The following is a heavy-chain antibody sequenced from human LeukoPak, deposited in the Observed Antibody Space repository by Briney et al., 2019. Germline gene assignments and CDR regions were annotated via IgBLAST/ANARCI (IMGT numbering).Heavy chain of an antibody. V-gene: IGHV3-23*01. CDR3: AKGIYDMDV. CDR2: ISGSSRST. CDR1: GFTFSSYA. Sequence: GGSLRLSCAASGFTFSSYAMSWVRQAPGKGLEWVSTISGSSRSTYYADSVKGRSAISRDNSKNTLYLQMNSLRAEDTAVYFCAKGIYDMDVWGQGTTVTVSS. J-gene: IGHJ6*02.